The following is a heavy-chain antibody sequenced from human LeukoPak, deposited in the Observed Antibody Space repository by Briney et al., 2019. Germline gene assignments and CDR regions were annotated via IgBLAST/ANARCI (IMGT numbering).Heavy chain of an antibody. D-gene: IGHD3-9*01. CDR1: GGSISSSSYY. J-gene: IGHJ3*02. CDR3: ARDRILTGLDDAFDI. V-gene: IGHV4-61*01. CDR2: IYYSGST. Sequence: PSETLSLTCTVSGGSISSSSYYWGWIRQPPGKGLEWIGYIYYSGSTNYNPSLKSRVTISVDTSKNQFSLKLSSVTAADTAVYYCARDRILTGLDDAFDIWGQGTMVTVSS.